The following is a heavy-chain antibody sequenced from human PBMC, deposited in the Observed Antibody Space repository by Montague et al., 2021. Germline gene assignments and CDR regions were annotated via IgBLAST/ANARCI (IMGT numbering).Heavy chain of an antibody. CDR1: GGSISTYH. CDR2: THYNGNT. V-gene: IGHV4-59*01. J-gene: IGHJ5*02. CDR3: ARDREHTYGRVFHP. Sequence: SETLSLTCTVSGGSISTYHWIWLRQPPGKGLEWIGETHYNGNTNYNYNPSLKSRVTISVDKSNNQFSLKLSSVTAADTAVYYCARDREHTYGRVFHPWGQGTLVTVSS. D-gene: IGHD1/OR15-1a*01.